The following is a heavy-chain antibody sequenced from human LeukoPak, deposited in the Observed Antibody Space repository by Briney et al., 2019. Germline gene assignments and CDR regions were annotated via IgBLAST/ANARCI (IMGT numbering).Heavy chain of an antibody. CDR2: ICFDGSEK. D-gene: IGHD3-16*02. CDR1: GFTFSTYA. CDR3: AREGDSRWGELSP. Sequence: GGSLRLSCAASGFTFSTYAIHWVRQAPGKGLEGVAVICFDGSEKYYADSVQRRFIISRDNSKGTSNLQLNSLRAEDTAVYYCAREGDSRWGELSPWGQGTLVTVSS. V-gene: IGHV3-33*01. J-gene: IGHJ1*01.